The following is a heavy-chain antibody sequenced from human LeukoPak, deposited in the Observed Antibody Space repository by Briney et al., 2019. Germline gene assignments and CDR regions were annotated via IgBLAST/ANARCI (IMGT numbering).Heavy chain of an antibody. CDR3: ARSGTPYYTAMDWFDP. D-gene: IGHD5-18*01. V-gene: IGHV1-24*01. Sequence: ASVKVSWKVSGYTLTELSMHWVRQAPGKGLEWMGGFGPEDGETIYAQKFQGRVTMTEDTSTDTAYMELSSLRSEDTAVYYCARSGTPYYTAMDWFDPWGQGTLVTVSS. J-gene: IGHJ5*02. CDR1: GYTLTELS. CDR2: FGPEDGET.